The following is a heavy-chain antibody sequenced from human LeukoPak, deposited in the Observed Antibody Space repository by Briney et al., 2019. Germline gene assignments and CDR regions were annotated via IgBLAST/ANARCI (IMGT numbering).Heavy chain of an antibody. V-gene: IGHV4-59*12. J-gene: IGHJ4*02. CDR3: ARDEVGSYGLKTGDY. CDR1: GGSFSGYY. Sequence: SETLSLTCAVYGGSFSGYYWSWIRQPPGKGLEWIGYIYYSGSTNYNPSLKSRVTISVDTSKNQFSLKLSSVTAADTAVYYCARDEVGSYGLKTGDYWGQGTLVTVSS. D-gene: IGHD5-18*01. CDR2: IYYSGST.